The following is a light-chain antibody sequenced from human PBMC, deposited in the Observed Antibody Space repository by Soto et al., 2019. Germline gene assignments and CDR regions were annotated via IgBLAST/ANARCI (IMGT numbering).Light chain of an antibody. CDR1: SSDGGSYNL. CDR3: CSYAGSSTFVV. V-gene: IGLV2-23*03. J-gene: IGLJ2*01. CDR2: EGS. Sequence: QSALTQRASVSGSPGQSITISCTGTSSDGGSYNLVSWYQQHPGKAPKLMIYEGSKRPSGVSNRFSGSKSGNTASLTISGLQAEDEADYYCCSYAGSSTFVVFGGGTKLTVL.